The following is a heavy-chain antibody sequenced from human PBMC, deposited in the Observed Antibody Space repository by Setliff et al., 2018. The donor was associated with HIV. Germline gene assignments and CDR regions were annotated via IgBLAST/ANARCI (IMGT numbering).Heavy chain of an antibody. CDR1: GYSISSGYY. J-gene: IGHJ4*02. Sequence: SETLSLTCAVSGYSISSGYYWGWIRQPPGKGLEWIGSIYHSGNTYYNPSLKSRVTILVDTSKNQFSLNLSSVTAADTAMYYCARIREYSRGWFIAYWGQGTLVTVSS. V-gene: IGHV4-38-2*01. D-gene: IGHD6-19*01. CDR2: IYHSGNT. CDR3: ARIREYSRGWFIAY.